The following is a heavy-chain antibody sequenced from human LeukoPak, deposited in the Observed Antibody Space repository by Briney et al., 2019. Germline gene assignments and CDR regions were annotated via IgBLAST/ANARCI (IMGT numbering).Heavy chain of an antibody. D-gene: IGHD2-15*01. CDR1: VFTFSSYA. Sequence: GGSLRLSCAASVFTFSSYAMSWVRQAPGKGLEWVSTISGSGGSTYYADSVKGRFTISRDNSKNTLYLQMNSLRAEDTAVYYCAKGVVLIAAAPRVWNYWGQGTLVTVSS. V-gene: IGHV3-23*01. CDR2: ISGSGGST. J-gene: IGHJ4*02. CDR3: AKGVVLIAAAPRVWNY.